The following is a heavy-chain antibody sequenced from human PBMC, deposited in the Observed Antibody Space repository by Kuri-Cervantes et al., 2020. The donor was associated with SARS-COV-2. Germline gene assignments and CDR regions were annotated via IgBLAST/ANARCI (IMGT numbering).Heavy chain of an antibody. D-gene: IGHD2-8*01. CDR1: GGTFNSNA. V-gene: IGHV1-69*06. J-gene: IGHJ6*02. CDR2: ITPIFGTA. CDR3: ARAYGGEFYYGMDV. Sequence: SVKVSCKASGGTFNSNAISWVRQAPGQGLEWMGGITPIFGTANYAQKFQGRVTITADISTNTVYMELNSLKSADTAVYYCARAYGGEFYYGMDVWGPGTTVTVSS.